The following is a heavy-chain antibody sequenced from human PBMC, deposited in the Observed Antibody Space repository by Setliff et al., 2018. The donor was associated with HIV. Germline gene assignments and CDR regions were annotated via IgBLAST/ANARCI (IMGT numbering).Heavy chain of an antibody. CDR1: AGSISISSYH. J-gene: IGHJ5*02. D-gene: IGHD6-13*01. Sequence: SETLSLTCTVSAGSISISSYHWGWIRQPPGKGLEWIGSISYSGSTSYNPSLKSRVTMSVDTSKDQFSLRLSSVTAADTAVYYCARGDHRIISAAGSGWFDPWGQGTLVTVS. CDR3: ARGDHRIISAAGSGWFDP. V-gene: IGHV4-39*01. CDR2: ISYSGST.